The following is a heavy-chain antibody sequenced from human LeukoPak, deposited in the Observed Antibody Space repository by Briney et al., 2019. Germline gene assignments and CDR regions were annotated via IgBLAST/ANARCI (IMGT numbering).Heavy chain of an antibody. Sequence: EESLRLSCAASGFTFSSYWMSWVRQAPGKGLEWVANIKQDGSEKYYVDSVKGRFTISRDNAKNSLYLQMNSLRAEDTAVYYCARSDGDYDFWSGYSFRSNNWFDPWGQGTLVTVSS. V-gene: IGHV3-7*01. CDR2: IKQDGSEK. J-gene: IGHJ5*02. CDR3: ARSDGDYDFWSGYSFRSNNWFDP. D-gene: IGHD3-3*01. CDR1: GFTFSSYW.